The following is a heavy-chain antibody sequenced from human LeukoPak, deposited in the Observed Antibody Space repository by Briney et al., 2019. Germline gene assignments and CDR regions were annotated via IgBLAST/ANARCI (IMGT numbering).Heavy chain of an antibody. CDR2: IYYSGST. D-gene: IGHD3-3*01. CDR3: ARRGFWSGYESPFDY. CDR1: GGSISSYY. Sequence: SETLSLTCTVSGGSISSYYWSWIRQPPGKGLEWIGYIYYSGSTNYNPSLKSRVTISVDTSKNQFSLKLSSVTAADTAVYYCARRGFWSGYESPFDYWGRGTLVTVSS. V-gene: IGHV4-59*08. J-gene: IGHJ4*02.